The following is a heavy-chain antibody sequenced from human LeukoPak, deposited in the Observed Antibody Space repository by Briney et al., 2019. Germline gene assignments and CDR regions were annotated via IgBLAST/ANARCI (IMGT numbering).Heavy chain of an antibody. Sequence: PGGSLRLSCAASGFTFSSYSMNWVRQAPGKGLEWGSYISGSSSTIYYADSVKGRFTISRDNGKNTLYLQMNSLRAEDTAVYYCARIALYDDTAFYSGYYYYTTLWTSGAKGPRSPSP. D-gene: IGHD3-9*01. CDR1: GFTFSSYS. J-gene: IGHJ6*02. V-gene: IGHV3-48*01. CDR2: ISGSSSTI. CDR3: ARIALYDDTAFYSGYYYYTTLWTS.